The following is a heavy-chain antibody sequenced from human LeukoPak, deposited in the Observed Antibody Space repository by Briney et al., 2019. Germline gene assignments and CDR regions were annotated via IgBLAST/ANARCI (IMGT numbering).Heavy chain of an antibody. CDR1: GFTFSSYS. D-gene: IGHD4-17*01. J-gene: IGHJ4*02. V-gene: IGHV3-21*01. CDR2: ISGRSSYI. Sequence: PGGSLRLSCAASGFTFSSYSMNWVRQAPGKGLEWVSPISGRSSYIYYADSVKGRFTISRDNAKNSLYLQMNSLRAEDTAVYYCARGPTTVTPFDYWGQGTLVTVSS. CDR3: ARGPTTVTPFDY.